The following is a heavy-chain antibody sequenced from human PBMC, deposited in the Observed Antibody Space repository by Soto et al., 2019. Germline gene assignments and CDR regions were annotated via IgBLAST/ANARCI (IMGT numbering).Heavy chain of an antibody. Sequence: SVKVSCKASGGTFSSYTISLVRQAPGQGLEWMGRIIPILGIANYAQKFQGRVTITADKSTSTAYMELSSLRSEDTAVYYCARDQCPRQRLTPDAFDIWGQGTMVTVSS. D-gene: IGHD6-25*01. CDR3: ARDQCPRQRLTPDAFDI. V-gene: IGHV1-69*04. CDR2: IIPILGIA. J-gene: IGHJ3*02. CDR1: GGTFSSYT.